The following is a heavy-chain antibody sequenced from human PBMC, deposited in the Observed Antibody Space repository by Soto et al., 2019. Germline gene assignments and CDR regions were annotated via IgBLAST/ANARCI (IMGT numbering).Heavy chain of an antibody. V-gene: IGHV1-8*01. Sequence: ASVKVSCKASGYTFTSYDINWVRQATGQGLEWMGWMNPNSGNRGYAQKFQGRVTMTRNTSISTAYMELSSLRSEDMVVYSCVRGLRLFVWCSSSSGWFDPWRQGTLVNVS. D-gene: IGHD6-6*01. CDR3: VRGLRLFVWCSSSSGWFDP. CDR2: MNPNSGNR. J-gene: IGHJ5*02. CDR1: GYTFTSYD.